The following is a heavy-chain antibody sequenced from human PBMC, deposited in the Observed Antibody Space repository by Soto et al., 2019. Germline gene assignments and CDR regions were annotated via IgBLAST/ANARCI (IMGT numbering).Heavy chain of an antibody. J-gene: IGHJ4*02. Sequence: SETLSLTCAVYGGSFSGYYLSWIRQPPGKGLEWIGEINHSGSTNYNPSLKSRVTISVDTSKNQFSLKLSSVTAADTAVYYCARGAEYYYDSSGYYTPFDYWGQGTLVPVSS. CDR3: ARGAEYYYDSSGYYTPFDY. V-gene: IGHV4-34*01. CDR1: GGSFSGYY. D-gene: IGHD3-22*01. CDR2: INHSGST.